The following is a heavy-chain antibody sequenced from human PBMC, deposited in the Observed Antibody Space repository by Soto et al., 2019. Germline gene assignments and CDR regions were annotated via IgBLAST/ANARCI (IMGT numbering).Heavy chain of an antibody. Sequence: EVQLVESGGGLVKPGGSLRLSCAASGFTFSSYSMNWVRQAPGKGLEWVSSISCSTSYIYYADSVKGRFTISRDNAKNSPYLQMHSLRVDDTAVYYWGRVGDYCGPYYHDGMDVWGQGTTVTVSS. CDR3: GRVGDYCGPYYHDGMDV. D-gene: IGHD3-16*01. CDR2: ISCSTSYI. V-gene: IGHV3-21*01. J-gene: IGHJ6*02. CDR1: GFTFSSYS.